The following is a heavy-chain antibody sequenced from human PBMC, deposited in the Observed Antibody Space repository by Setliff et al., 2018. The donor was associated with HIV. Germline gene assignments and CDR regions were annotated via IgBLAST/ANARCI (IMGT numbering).Heavy chain of an antibody. CDR2: IYHSGST. CDR1: GYSISSGYY. D-gene: IGHD5-12*01. V-gene: IGHV4-38-2*01. J-gene: IGHJ4*02. Sequence: SETLSLTCAVSGYSISSGYYWGWIRQPPGKGLEWIGSIYHSGSTYYNPSLKSRVTISVDTSKNQFSLKLSSVTAADTGVYYCARMRLDGGYSYDYWGQGTLVTVSS. CDR3: ARMRLDGGYSYDY.